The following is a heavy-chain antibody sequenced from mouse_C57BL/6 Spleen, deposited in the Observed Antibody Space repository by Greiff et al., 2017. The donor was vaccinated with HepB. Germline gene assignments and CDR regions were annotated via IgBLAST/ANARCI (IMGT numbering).Heavy chain of an antibody. CDR3: AREHGGSDYGFAY. J-gene: IGHJ3*01. CDR2: IDPSDSYT. V-gene: IGHV1-69*01. D-gene: IGHD3-2*02. Sequence: QVQLQQPGAELVMPGASVKLSCKASGYTFTSYWMHWVKQRPGQGLEWIGEIDPSDSYTNYNQKFKGKSTLTVDKSSSTAYMQLSSLTSEDSAVYYCAREHGGSDYGFAYWGQGTLVTVSA. CDR1: GYTFTSYW.